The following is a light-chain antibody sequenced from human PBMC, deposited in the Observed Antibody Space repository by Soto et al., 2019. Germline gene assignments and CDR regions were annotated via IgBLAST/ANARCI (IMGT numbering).Light chain of an antibody. CDR3: SSYTSSSTRV. CDR1: SSDVGGYNY. J-gene: IGLJ1*01. V-gene: IGLV2-14*01. Sequence: QSVLTQPASVSGSPGQSITISCTGTSSDVGGYNYVSWYQQHPGKAPKLMIYDVSNRPSGVSNRFSGSKSGNTASLTISGLQAEDEADYYCSSYTSSSTRVFGTGTKVT. CDR2: DVS.